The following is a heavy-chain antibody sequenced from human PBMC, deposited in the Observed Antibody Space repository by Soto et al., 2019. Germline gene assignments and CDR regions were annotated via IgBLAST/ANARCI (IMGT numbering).Heavy chain of an antibody. Sequence: GGSLRLSCAASGFTFSSYGMHWVRQAPGKGLEWVAVIWYDGSNKYYADSVKGRFTISRDNSKNTLYLQMNSLRAEDTAVYYCARSPFYCSSTSCSNFDYWGQGTLVTVSS. CDR3: ARSPFYCSSTSCSNFDY. J-gene: IGHJ4*02. CDR1: GFTFSSYG. CDR2: IWYDGSNK. V-gene: IGHV3-33*01. D-gene: IGHD2-2*01.